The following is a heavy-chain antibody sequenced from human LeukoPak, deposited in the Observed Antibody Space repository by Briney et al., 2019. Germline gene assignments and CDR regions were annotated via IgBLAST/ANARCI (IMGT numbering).Heavy chain of an antibody. D-gene: IGHD2-2*03. Sequence: PSETLSLTCTVSGGSISSYYWSWIRQPAGKGLEWIGRIYTSGSTNYNPSLKSRVTMSVDMSKNQFSLKLSSVTAADTAVYYCARDAGYCSSTSCYLFDYWGQGTLVTVSS. CDR1: GGSISSYY. J-gene: IGHJ4*02. CDR3: ARDAGYCSSTSCYLFDY. V-gene: IGHV4-4*07. CDR2: IYTSGST.